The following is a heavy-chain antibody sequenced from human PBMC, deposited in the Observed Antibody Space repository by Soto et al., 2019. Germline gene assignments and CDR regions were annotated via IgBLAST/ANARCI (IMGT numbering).Heavy chain of an antibody. CDR3: ASHYDMWSGYLSPVDY. Sequence: QVQLVESGGDLVKPGGSLRLSCAASGYTFSDYYRIWIRQAPGKGLEWISYIDTSGTKIYYADSVKGRFTITRDNAKNSLYLEMNSLRDEDTAVYYCASHYDMWSGYLSPVDYWGQGTLVTVSS. V-gene: IGHV3-11*01. CDR1: GYTFSDYY. J-gene: IGHJ4*02. CDR2: IDTSGTKI. D-gene: IGHD3-3*01.